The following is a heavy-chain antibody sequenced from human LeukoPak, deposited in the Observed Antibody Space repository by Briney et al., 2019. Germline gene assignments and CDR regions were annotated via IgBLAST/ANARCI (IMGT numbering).Heavy chain of an antibody. CDR3: ARQEPSFFTRDY. V-gene: IGHV5-51*01. Sequence: KVSCKASGYTFTSYWIGWVRQMPGKGLEWMGIIYPGDSDTRYSPSFQGQVTISADKSISTAYLQWSSLKASDTAMYYCARQEPSFFTRDYWGQGTLVTVSS. J-gene: IGHJ4*02. CDR1: GYTFTSYW. CDR2: IYPGDSDT. D-gene: IGHD1-14*01.